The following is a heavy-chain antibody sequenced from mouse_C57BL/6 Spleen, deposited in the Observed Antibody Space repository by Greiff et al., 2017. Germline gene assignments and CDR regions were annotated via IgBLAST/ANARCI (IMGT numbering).Heavy chain of an antibody. CDR3: ARHDYYRYLDY. D-gene: IGHD2-13*01. J-gene: IGHJ2*01. Sequence: EVQVVESGGGLVKPGGSLKLSCAASGFTFSSYTMSWVRQTPGKRLEWVATISGGGGNTYYPDSVKGRFTISRDNTKNTLYLQMSSLRSEDTALYYCARHDYYRYLDYWGQGTTLTVSS. CDR1: GFTFSSYT. CDR2: ISGGGGNT. V-gene: IGHV5-9*01.